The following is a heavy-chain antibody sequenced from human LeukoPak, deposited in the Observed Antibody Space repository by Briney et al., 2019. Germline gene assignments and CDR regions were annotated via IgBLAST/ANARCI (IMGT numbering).Heavy chain of an antibody. V-gene: IGHV6-1*01. CDR2: TYYRSKWRN. J-gene: IGHJ4*02. CDR1: GDSVSSNTAS. Sequence: SQTLSVTCAISGDSVSSNTASWDWIRQSPSRGLERLARTYYRSKWRNDYATSVKSRISINPDTSRNQFSLQLSSVTPEDTAVYYCARGGWYLDSWGQGTLVTVSS. CDR3: ARGGWYLDS. D-gene: IGHD6-19*01.